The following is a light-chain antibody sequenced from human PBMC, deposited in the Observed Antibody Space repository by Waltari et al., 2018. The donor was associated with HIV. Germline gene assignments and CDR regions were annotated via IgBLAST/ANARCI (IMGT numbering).Light chain of an antibody. Sequence: QSVLTQPPSVSGAPGPRVTIACAGRNPNIGPGNDVHWYQQLPETAPKLLIYSNTKRPSGVPDRFSGSKSGTSASLAITGLQAEDEAAYYCQSYDTSLSGWVFGGGTKLTVL. CDR3: QSYDTSLSGWV. V-gene: IGLV1-40*01. CDR1: NPNIGPGND. J-gene: IGLJ3*02. CDR2: SNT.